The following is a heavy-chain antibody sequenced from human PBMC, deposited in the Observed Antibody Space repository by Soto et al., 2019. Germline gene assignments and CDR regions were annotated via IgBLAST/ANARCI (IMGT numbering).Heavy chain of an antibody. J-gene: IGHJ4*02. CDR2: ISSGGNTI. CDR3: AISINGSPC. CDR1: GFTFSDYY. D-gene: IGHD2-8*01. V-gene: IGHV3-11*01. Sequence: QVQLVESGGGLVKPGGSLRLSCAASGFTFSDYYMNWIRQAPVKGLEWVSYISSGGNTIYYLDSVKGRFTTSRDNAKNPLFLQMNSLRAEDTAVYYSAISINGSPCWGQGTLVTVSS.